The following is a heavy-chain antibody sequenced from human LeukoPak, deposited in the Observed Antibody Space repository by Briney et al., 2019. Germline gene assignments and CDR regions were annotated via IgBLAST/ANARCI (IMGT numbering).Heavy chain of an antibody. CDR3: AKDFGTSVDNYYYYMDV. CDR2: ISGSGGST. J-gene: IGHJ6*03. Sequence: PGGSLRLSCAASGFTFSSYAMSWVRQAPGKGLEWVSAISGSGGSTYYADSVKGRFTISRDNSKNTLYLQMNSLRAEDTAVYYCAKDFGTSVDNYYYYMDVWGKGTTVTISS. V-gene: IGHV3-23*01. D-gene: IGHD3-10*01. CDR1: GFTFSSYA.